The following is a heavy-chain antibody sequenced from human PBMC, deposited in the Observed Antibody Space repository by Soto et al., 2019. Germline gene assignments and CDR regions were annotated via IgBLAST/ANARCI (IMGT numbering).Heavy chain of an antibody. CDR2: ISAYNGNT. CDR1: GYTFTSYG. CDR3: ARVTLDIWGSYRDYYYYYMDV. J-gene: IGHJ6*03. D-gene: IGHD3-16*02. Sequence: ASVKVSCKASGYTFTSYGISWVRQAPGQGLEWMGWISAYNGNTNYAQKLQGRVTMTTDTSTSTAYMELRSLRSDDTAVYYCARVTLDIWGSYRDYYYYYMDVWGKGTTVTVSS. V-gene: IGHV1-18*01.